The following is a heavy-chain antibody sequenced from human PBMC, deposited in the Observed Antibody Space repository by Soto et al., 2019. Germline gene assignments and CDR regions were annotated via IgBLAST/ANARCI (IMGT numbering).Heavy chain of an antibody. CDR2: ISDTPTYK. CDR3: ARGGPSKSGQLWYFDL. Sequence: EVQVVESGGGLVKPGGSLRLSCTASGFTFDSYTMNWLRQAPGRGLEWVSSISDTPTYKYYADSVEGRFTISRDNAKNSLYLQTNSLGAEDTAVYYCARGGPSKSGQLWYFDLWGRGTLVTVSS. CDR1: GFTFDSYT. J-gene: IGHJ2*01. D-gene: IGHD1-1*01. V-gene: IGHV3-21*01.